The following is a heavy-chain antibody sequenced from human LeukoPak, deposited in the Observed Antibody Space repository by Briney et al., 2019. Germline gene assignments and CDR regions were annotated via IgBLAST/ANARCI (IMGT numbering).Heavy chain of an antibody. CDR2: IYHSGST. J-gene: IGHJ6*03. CDR1: GGSISSGGYY. CDR3: ARNEQLVLGYYYYYYMDV. Sequence: SETLSLTCTVSGGSISSGGYYWSWIRQPPGKGLEWIGYIYHSGSTYYNPSLKSRVTISVDRSKNQFSLKLSSVTAADTAVYYCARNEQLVLGYYYYYYMDVWGKGTTVTVSS. D-gene: IGHD6-6*01. V-gene: IGHV4-30-2*01.